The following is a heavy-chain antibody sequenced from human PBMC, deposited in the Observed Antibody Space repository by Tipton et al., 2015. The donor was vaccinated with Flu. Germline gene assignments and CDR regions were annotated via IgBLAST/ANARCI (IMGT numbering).Heavy chain of an antibody. V-gene: IGHV3-30*04. Sequence: SLRLSCVASGFTFSDYALHWVRQAPGQGLEWVAVISYDGSYKDYADSVKGRFTVSRDSSKNTMFLRMSSVRDDDTAVYFCAREDSWGQGTLVTVSS. J-gene: IGHJ5*01. CDR1: GFTFSDYA. CDR3: AREDS. CDR2: ISYDGSYK.